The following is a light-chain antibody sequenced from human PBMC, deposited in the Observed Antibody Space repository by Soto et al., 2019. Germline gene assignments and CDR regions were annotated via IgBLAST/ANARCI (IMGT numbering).Light chain of an antibody. CDR1: QSVSSY. CDR3: QQRSNWIT. J-gene: IGKJ5*01. Sequence: EILLTQSPATLSLSPGERATHSCRASQSVSSYLAWYQQKPGQAPRLLIYDASNRATGIPARFSGSGSGTDFTLTISSLEPEDFAVYYCQQRSNWITFGQGTRLEIK. CDR2: DAS. V-gene: IGKV3-11*01.